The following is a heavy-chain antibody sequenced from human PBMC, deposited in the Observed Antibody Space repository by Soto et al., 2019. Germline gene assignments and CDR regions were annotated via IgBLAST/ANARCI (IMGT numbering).Heavy chain of an antibody. V-gene: IGHV3-21*01. D-gene: IGHD3-10*01. CDR3: ARANMALWFGESDYYGMDV. CDR1: GFTFSSYS. CDR2: ISSSSSYI. J-gene: IGHJ6*02. Sequence: GGSLRLSCAASGFTFSSYSMNWVRQAPGKGLEWVSSISSSSSYIYYADSVKGRFTISRDNAKNSLYLQMNSLRAEDTAVYYCARANMALWFGESDYYGMDVWGQGTTVTVSS.